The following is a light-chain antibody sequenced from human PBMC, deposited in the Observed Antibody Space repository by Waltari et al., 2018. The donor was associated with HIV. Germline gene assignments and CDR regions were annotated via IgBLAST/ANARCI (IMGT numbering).Light chain of an antibody. CDR1: SSDIGAYDY. J-gene: IGLJ2*01. V-gene: IGLV2-11*01. CDR3: SSYGGVASYLI. CDR2: DVN. Sequence: HSALTQPRSASGSPGQSVTISFTGTSSDIGAYDYVSWFQKFPGRAPKLLIFDVNKRPSGVPDRFSGFKSGDTASLTISGLQPDDESDYFCSSYGGVASYLIFGGGTTLTVL.